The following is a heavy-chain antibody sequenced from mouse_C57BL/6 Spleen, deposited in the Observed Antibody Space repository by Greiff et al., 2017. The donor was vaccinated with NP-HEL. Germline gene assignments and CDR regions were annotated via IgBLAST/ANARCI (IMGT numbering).Heavy chain of an antibody. D-gene: IGHD1-1*01. V-gene: IGHV1-82*01. CDR1: GYAFSSSW. CDR3: ARSGTVVAHYYAMDY. J-gene: IGHJ4*01. CDR2: IYPGDGDT. Sequence: QVQLQQSGPELVKPGASVKISCKASGYAFSSSWMNWVKQRPGKGLEWIGRIYPGDGDTNYNGKFKGKATLTADKSSSTAYMQLSSLTSEDSAVYFCARSGTVVAHYYAMDYWGQGTSVTVSS.